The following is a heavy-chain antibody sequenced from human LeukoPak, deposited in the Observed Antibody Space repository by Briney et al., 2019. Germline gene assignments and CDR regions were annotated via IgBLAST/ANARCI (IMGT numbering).Heavy chain of an antibody. V-gene: IGHV3-33*01. CDR1: GFIFSNYG. Sequence: GGSLRLSCAASGFIFSNYGMHWVRQAPGKGLEWVAVIWYDGSNKYYADSVKGRFTISRDNSKNTLYLRMNSLRAEDTAVYYCARGYVWGSYRPPDYWGQGTLVTVSS. CDR2: IWYDGSNK. D-gene: IGHD3-16*02. CDR3: ARGYVWGSYRPPDY. J-gene: IGHJ4*02.